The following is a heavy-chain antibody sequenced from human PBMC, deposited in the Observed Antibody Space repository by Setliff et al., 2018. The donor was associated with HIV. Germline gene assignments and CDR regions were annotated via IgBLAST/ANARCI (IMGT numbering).Heavy chain of an antibody. CDR2: LYHSGTT. J-gene: IGHJ4*02. CDR1: GYSINNGYY. CDR3: ARHGEQQPTRR. D-gene: IGHD6-13*01. Sequence: SETLSLTCAVSGYSINNGYYWGWIRQPPGKGLEWIGSLYHSGTTFFNPSLKTRVTISVDRSKNQFSLNLTSVTAADTAVYYCARHGEQQPTRRWGQGTLVTVSS. V-gene: IGHV4-38-2*01.